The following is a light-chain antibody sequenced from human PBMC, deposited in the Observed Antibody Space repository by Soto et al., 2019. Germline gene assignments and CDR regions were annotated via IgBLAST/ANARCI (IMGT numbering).Light chain of an antibody. J-gene: IGKJ2*01. CDR3: QQYGSSHT. CDR1: QSVSSSY. Sequence: EIVLTQSPGTLSLSPGERATLSCRASQSVSSSYLAWYQQKPGQAPRLLIYGASSSATGITDRFSGSGSGTDFTLTISRLEPEDVAVYYCQQYGSSHTFGQGTKLEIK. V-gene: IGKV3-20*01. CDR2: GAS.